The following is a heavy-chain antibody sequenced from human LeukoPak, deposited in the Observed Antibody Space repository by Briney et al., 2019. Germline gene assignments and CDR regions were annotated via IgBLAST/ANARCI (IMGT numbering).Heavy chain of an antibody. CDR1: GGSFSGAY. D-gene: IGHD3-10*01. Sequence: SETLSLTCAVYGGSFSGAYWSWIRQAPGKGLEWIGEINHSGSANYNPSLKRRVTISVDTSKNQFSLKLTSVTAADTAVYYCARGPTAVRGVIRFYYYLDVWGKGTTVTVSS. V-gene: IGHV4-34*01. J-gene: IGHJ6*03. CDR2: INHSGSA. CDR3: ARGPTAVRGVIRFYYYLDV.